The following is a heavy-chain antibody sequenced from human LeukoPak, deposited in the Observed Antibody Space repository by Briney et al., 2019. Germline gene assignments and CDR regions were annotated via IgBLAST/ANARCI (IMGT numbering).Heavy chain of an antibody. Sequence: PGGSLRLSCAASGFTFSDYYMNWIRQAPGKGLEWLSYISSGGSTIDYADFVKGRFTISRDNAKTSLYLQMNSLRAEDTAVYYCARDRASRYGMDVWGQGTTVTVSS. CDR1: GFTFSDYY. CDR2: ISSGGSTI. V-gene: IGHV3-11*01. D-gene: IGHD3-10*01. CDR3: ARDRASRYGMDV. J-gene: IGHJ6*02.